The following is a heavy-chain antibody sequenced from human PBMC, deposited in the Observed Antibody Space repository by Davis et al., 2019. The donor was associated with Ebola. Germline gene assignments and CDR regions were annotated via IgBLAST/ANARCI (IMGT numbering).Heavy chain of an antibody. V-gene: IGHV3-11*06. D-gene: IGHD2/OR15-2a*01. CDR2: ISSKSTRT. CDR3: AREGFYFYGMDV. CDR1: GSTFSDPY. Sequence: AGSLSLSCAVSGSTFSDPYMSWIRQATGKRLEWVSKISSKSTRTEYADSVRGRFTISRDNSKNLLLLEMSSLRAEDTAVYYCAREGFYFYGMDVWGQGTTVTVSS. J-gene: IGHJ6*02.